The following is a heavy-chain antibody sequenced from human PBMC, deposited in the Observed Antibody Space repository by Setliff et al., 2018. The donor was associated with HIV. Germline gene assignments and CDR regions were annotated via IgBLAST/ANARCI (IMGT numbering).Heavy chain of an antibody. V-gene: IGHV3-23*01. D-gene: IGHD3-3*01. CDR1: GFTFDDYG. CDR2: ISGSGDST. J-gene: IGHJ3*01. Sequence: GGSLRLSCAASGFTFDDYGMSWVRQAPGKGLEWASGISGSGDSTYYADSVKGRFTISRDNSKNSLDLEMHSLTDEDTAVYYCVRDPGGIFDAFDVWGQGTTVTVSS. CDR3: VRDPGGIFDAFDV.